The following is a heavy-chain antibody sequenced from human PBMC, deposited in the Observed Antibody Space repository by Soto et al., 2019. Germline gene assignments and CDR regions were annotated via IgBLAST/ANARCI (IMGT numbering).Heavy chain of an antibody. D-gene: IGHD3-3*01. CDR2: ISYDGSNK. J-gene: IGHJ6*02. Sequence: GGSLRLSCAASGFTFSSYAMHWVRQAPGKGLEWVAVISYDGSNKYYADSVKGRFTISRDNSKNTLYLQMNSLRAEDTAVYYCARVGPRVLGVVIILNYYYGMDVWGHGTTVTVSS. V-gene: IGHV3-30-3*01. CDR1: GFTFSSYA. CDR3: ARVGPRVLGVVIILNYYYGMDV.